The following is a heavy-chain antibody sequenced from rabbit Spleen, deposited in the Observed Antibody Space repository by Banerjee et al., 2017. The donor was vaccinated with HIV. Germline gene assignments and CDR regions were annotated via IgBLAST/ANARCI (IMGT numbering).Heavy chain of an antibody. CDR1: GFSFSNKAV. Sequence: QEQLVESGGGLVQPGGSLKLSCTASGFSFSNKAVMCWVRQAPGKGLEWIGCINTITGKTFYATWAKGRFTISRASSTTVFLQMTSLTAADTATYFCARDLPDIIGWNFGFWGPGTLVTVS. J-gene: IGHJ6*01. V-gene: IGHV1S45*01. CDR3: ARDLPDIIGWNFGF. CDR2: INTITGKT. D-gene: IGHD1-1*01.